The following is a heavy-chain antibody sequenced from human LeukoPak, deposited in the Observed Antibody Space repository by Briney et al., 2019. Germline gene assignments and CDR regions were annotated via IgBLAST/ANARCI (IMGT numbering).Heavy chain of an antibody. Sequence: ASVKVSRKASGYTFTAYYMHWVRQAPGQGLEWMGWIDPNSGGTNYAQKFQGRVTMTRDTSISTAYMELSRLRSDDTAVYYCARDGAATATPDDYWGQGTLVTVSS. J-gene: IGHJ4*02. CDR3: ARDGAATATPDDY. CDR2: IDPNSGGT. V-gene: IGHV1-2*02. CDR1: GYTFTAYY. D-gene: IGHD6-13*01.